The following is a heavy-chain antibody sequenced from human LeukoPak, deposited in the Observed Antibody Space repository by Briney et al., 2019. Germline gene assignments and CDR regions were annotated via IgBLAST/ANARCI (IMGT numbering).Heavy chain of an antibody. CDR2: IAASGTT. D-gene: IGHD6-13*01. Sequence: SETLSLTCSVSGGSIESYYWSWIRQPPGKGLEFIGYIAASGTTKHNPSLKSRVTLSMDTSKNQFSLKLSSVTAADTAVYYCARVGYSSTRWGLEDCWGQGTLVTVSS. J-gene: IGHJ4*02. CDR3: ARVGYSSTRWGLEDC. V-gene: IGHV4-4*08. CDR1: GGSIESYY.